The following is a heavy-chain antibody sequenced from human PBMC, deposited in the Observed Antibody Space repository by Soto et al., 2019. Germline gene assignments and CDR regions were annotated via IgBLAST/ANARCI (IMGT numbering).Heavy chain of an antibody. CDR1: GFTFSSYW. J-gene: IGHJ4*02. V-gene: IGHV3-74*01. CDR2: ISINGGST. Sequence: EVQLVESGGGLVQPGGSLRLSCAASGFTFSSYWMHWVRQAPGKGLEWVSRISINGGSTSYADSVKGRFTISRDNAKNTLYLQMNSLRAEDTDVYYCASGGVAGSGTYYNDNWGRGTLVTVSS. D-gene: IGHD3-10*01. CDR3: ASGGVAGSGTYYNDN.